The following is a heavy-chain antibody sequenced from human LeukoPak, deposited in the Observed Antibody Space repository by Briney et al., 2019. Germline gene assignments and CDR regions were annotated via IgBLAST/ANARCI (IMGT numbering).Heavy chain of an antibody. D-gene: IGHD1-1*01. J-gene: IGHJ4*02. V-gene: IGHV3-11*06. CDR3: ARDHNYAFDN. Sequence: GSLRLSCAASGFTFSDYYMSWIRQAPGKGLEWVSYIGISSGNTKYADSVKGRFTISGDSAKNSLYLQMNSPRVEDTAVYYCARDHNYAFDNWGQGTLVTVSS. CDR1: GFTFSDYY. CDR2: IGISSGNT.